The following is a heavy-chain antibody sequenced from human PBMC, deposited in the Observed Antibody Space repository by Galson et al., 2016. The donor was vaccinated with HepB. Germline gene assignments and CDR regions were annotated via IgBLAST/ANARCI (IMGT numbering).Heavy chain of an antibody. J-gene: IGHJ6*02. D-gene: IGHD3-10*01. V-gene: IGHV5-10-1*01. CDR3: ARMNDGSGSYDKSLDV. CDR1: GYSFTSYW. Sequence: QSGAEVKKPGESLRISCKGSGYSFTSYWISWVRQMPGKGLEWMGMIDTSDSYTNYSPSFQAHVTISLDKSISAAYLQWTSLRASDTAMYYCARMNDGSGSYDKSLDVWGQGTTVTVSS. CDR2: IDTSDSYT.